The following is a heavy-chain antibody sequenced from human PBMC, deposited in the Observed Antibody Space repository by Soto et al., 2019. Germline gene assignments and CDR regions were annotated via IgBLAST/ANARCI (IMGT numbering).Heavy chain of an antibody. CDR3: ARDRSTSWTFDY. Sequence: QVQLVQSGAEVKKPGASVKVSCKTSGYTFTSNWMHWVRQAPGQGLEWMGIINPGGGRTIYAQKFQGRATMTRDTSTSTVYMELSSLGSEDTALYYCARDRSTSWTFDYWGQGTLVTVSS. CDR2: INPGGGRT. CDR1: GYTFTSNW. V-gene: IGHV1-46*01. D-gene: IGHD6-13*01. J-gene: IGHJ4*02.